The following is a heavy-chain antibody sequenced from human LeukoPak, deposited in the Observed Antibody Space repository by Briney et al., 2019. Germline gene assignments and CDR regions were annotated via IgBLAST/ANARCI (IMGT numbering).Heavy chain of an antibody. Sequence: GGSLRLSCAASGFTFSSYGMHWVRQAPGKGLEWVAVISYDGSNKYYADSVKGRFTISRDNSKNTLYLQMNSLRAEDTAVYYCAKEEDPVLLWFGELIDYWGQGTLVTVSS. CDR2: ISYDGSNK. CDR3: AKEEDPVLLWFGELIDY. D-gene: IGHD3-10*01. J-gene: IGHJ4*02. V-gene: IGHV3-30*18. CDR1: GFTFSSYG.